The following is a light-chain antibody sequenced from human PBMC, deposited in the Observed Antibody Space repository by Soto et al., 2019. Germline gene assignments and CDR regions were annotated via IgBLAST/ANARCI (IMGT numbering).Light chain of an antibody. CDR2: TSG. V-gene: IGKV1-39*01. CDR3: QQSYSIPYT. CDR1: QRITTY. Sequence: IQMTQSPSSLSASVGDRLTITCRASQRITTYLNWYQQKPGKAPKLLISTSGTLQRGVPSRFSGSGSGTDFTLTITALRPEDFATYFCQQSYSIPYTFGQGTKLEI. J-gene: IGKJ2*01.